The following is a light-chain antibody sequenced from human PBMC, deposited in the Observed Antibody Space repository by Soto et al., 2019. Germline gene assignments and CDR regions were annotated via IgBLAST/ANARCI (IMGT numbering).Light chain of an antibody. CDR1: SNDVGGYNY. CDR2: EVS. CDR3: SSYTSSSTLV. V-gene: IGLV2-14*01. Sequence: QSVLTQPPSASGSLGQSVTISCTGTSNDVGGYNYVSWYQQHPGKAPKLMIYEVSNRPSGVSNRFSGSKSGNTASLTISGLQAEDEADYYCSSYTSSSTLVFGGGTKLTVL. J-gene: IGLJ2*01.